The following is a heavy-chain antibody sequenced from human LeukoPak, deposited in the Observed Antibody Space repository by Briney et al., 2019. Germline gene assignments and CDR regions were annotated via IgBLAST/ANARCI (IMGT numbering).Heavy chain of an antibody. J-gene: IGHJ3*02. D-gene: IGHD3-22*01. CDR3: AKDRVTMMVHAFDI. Sequence: GGSLRLSCAASGFTFSDYYMSWIRQAPGKGLEWVSYISSSGSTIYYADSVKGRFTISRDNAKNSLSLQMNSLRAEDTAVYYCAKDRVTMMVHAFDIWGQGTMVTVSS. V-gene: IGHV3-11*01. CDR1: GFTFSDYY. CDR2: ISSSGSTI.